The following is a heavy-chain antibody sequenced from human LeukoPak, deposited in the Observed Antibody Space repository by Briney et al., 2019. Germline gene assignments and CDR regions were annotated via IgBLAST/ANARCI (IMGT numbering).Heavy chain of an antibody. CDR2: ISSSSSYI. D-gene: IGHD6-13*01. Sequence: GGSLRLSCAASEFSVGSNYMTWVRQAPGKGLEWVSSISSSSSYIYYADSVKGRFTISRDNAKSSLYLQMNSLRAEDTAVYYCARDLPAAGSQPDYWGQGTLVTVSS. CDR1: EFSVGSNY. V-gene: IGHV3-21*01. J-gene: IGHJ4*02. CDR3: ARDLPAAGSQPDY.